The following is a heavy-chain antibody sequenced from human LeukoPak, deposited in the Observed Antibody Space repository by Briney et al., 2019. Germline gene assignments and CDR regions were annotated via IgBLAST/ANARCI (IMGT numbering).Heavy chain of an antibody. CDR1: GGSISGFH. CDR3: ARGDPLFIAVAGTIRYYFDY. CDR2: IYDSGST. D-gene: IGHD6-19*01. J-gene: IGHJ4*02. Sequence: PSETLSLTCTVSGGSISGFHWSWIRQPPGKRLEWIGYIYDSGSTNYNPSLKSRVTMPVDTSKNQFSLKLSSVTAADTAVYYCARGDPLFIAVAGTIRYYFDYWGQGTLVTVSS. V-gene: IGHV4-59*12.